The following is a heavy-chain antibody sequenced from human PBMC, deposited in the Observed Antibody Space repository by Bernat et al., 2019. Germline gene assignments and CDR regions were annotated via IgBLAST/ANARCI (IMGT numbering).Heavy chain of an antibody. CDR3: ARHHVSSSRWYFGGFPYYFDY. CDR1: GGSISSSSYY. Sequence: QLQLQESGPGLVKPSETLSLTCTVSGGSISSSSYYWGWIRQPPGKGLEWIGSIYYSGSTYYNPSLKSRVTISVDTSKNQFSLKLSSVTAADTAVYYCARHHVSSSRWYFGGFPYYFDYWGQGTLVTVSS. J-gene: IGHJ4*02. V-gene: IGHV4-39*01. CDR2: IYYSGST. D-gene: IGHD6-13*01.